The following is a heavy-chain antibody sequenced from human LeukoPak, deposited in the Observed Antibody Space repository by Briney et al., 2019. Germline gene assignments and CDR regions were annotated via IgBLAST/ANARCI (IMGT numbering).Heavy chain of an antibody. J-gene: IGHJ5*02. D-gene: IGHD3-9*01. CDR2: ISGSGGST. CDR1: GFTFSSYA. V-gene: IGHV3-23*01. CDR3: AKIWATYYDILTGEGGFDP. Sequence: GGSLRLSCAASGFTFSSYAMSWVRQAPGKGLEWVSAISGSGGSTYYADSVKGRFTISRDNSKNTLYLQMSSLRAEDTAVYYCAKIWATYYDILTGEGGFDPWGQGTLVTVSS.